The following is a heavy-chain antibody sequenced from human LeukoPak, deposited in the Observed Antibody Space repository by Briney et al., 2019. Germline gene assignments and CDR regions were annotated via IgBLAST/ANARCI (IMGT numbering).Heavy chain of an antibody. D-gene: IGHD4-11*01. V-gene: IGHV4-34*01. J-gene: IGHJ6*02. CDR2: INHRGST. Sequence: SETLSLTCAVFGGSFSGQYWSWIRQPPGKVLEWIGEINHRGSTTYNPSLKSRVTISVDTSKSQFSLKVRSLTAADTAVYYCARDRYSNSFYYYYAMDVWGQGTTVTVSS. CDR1: GGSFSGQY. CDR3: ARDRYSNSFYYYYAMDV.